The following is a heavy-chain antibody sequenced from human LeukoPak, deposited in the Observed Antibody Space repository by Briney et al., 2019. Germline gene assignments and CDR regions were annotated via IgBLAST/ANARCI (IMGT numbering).Heavy chain of an antibody. Sequence: ASVNVFCKASGYTFTSYGINWVRQAPGQGLEWMGWISADNGFTASAQNLQGRVTMTTDTSTNTAYMELRSLRSDDTAVYYCANLAGVVAGLDPWGQGTLVTVSS. D-gene: IGHD6-19*01. CDR2: ISADNGFT. V-gene: IGHV1-18*01. CDR1: GYTFTSYG. J-gene: IGHJ5*02. CDR3: ANLAGVVAGLDP.